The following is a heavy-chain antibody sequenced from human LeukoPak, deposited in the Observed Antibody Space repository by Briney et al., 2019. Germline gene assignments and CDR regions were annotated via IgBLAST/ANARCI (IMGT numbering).Heavy chain of an antibody. V-gene: IGHV1-69*05. Sequence: GASVKVSCKASGGTFSSYAISWGRQAPGQGLEWRGGIIPIVVTANYAQKFQGRGTITTDESTSTAYMGLSSLRSEDTAVYYCARGREYCSSTSCYLVDAFDIWGQGTMVTVSS. J-gene: IGHJ3*02. D-gene: IGHD2-2*01. CDR1: GGTFSSYA. CDR3: ARGREYCSSTSCYLVDAFDI. CDR2: IIPIVVTA.